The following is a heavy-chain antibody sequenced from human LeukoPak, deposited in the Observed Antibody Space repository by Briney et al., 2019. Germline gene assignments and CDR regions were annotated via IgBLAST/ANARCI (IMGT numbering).Heavy chain of an antibody. CDR2: IKQDGSEK. V-gene: IGHV3-7*01. Sequence: GGSLRLSCVASGFTFSTHWRNWVRQAPGKGLEWVANIKQDGSEKYYVDSVKGRFTISRDNAKNSLYLQMNSLRAEDTAVYYCLGPNIASLRGQGTLVTVSS. J-gene: IGHJ4*02. CDR1: GFTFSTHW. CDR3: LGPNIASL. D-gene: IGHD6-13*01.